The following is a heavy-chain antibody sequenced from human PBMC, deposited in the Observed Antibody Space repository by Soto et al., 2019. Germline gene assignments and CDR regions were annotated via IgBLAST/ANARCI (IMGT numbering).Heavy chain of an antibody. Sequence: QVQLVQSGAEVKKPGSSVKVSCKASGGTFSSYAISWVRQAPGQGLEWMGGIIPIFGTANYAQKFQGRVTITADKSTSTAYMELSSLRSEDTAVYYCARLQPSTTMIVVGRAFDIWGQGTMVTVSS. V-gene: IGHV1-69*06. J-gene: IGHJ3*02. CDR1: GGTFSSYA. CDR3: ARLQPSTTMIVVGRAFDI. D-gene: IGHD3-22*01. CDR2: IIPIFGTA.